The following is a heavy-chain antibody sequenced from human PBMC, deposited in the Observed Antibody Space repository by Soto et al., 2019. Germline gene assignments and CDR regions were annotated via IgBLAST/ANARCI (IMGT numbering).Heavy chain of an antibody. CDR2: MNPNSGNT. CDR1: GYTFTSYD. V-gene: IGHV1-8*01. D-gene: IGHD3-3*01. CDR3: ARGLRTIFDVVYCYYMAV. Sequence: GASVKVSCKASGYTFTSYDINWVRQATGQGLEWMGWMNPNSGNTGYAQKFQGRVTMTRNTSISTAYMELSSLRSEDTAVYYCARGLRTIFDVVYCYYMAVGGKGTTVTVSS. J-gene: IGHJ6*03.